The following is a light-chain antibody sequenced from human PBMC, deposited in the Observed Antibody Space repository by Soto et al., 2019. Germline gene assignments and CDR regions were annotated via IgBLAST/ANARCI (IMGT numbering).Light chain of an antibody. Sequence: ELTQPPSVSVAPGHTAKISCGGNSIGSKSVHWYQQKAGQAPVLVVHDDSDRPSGIPERFSGSNSANTATLTISRVEAGDEADYYCQVWESSSDQVVFAGGTKVTVL. CDR2: DDS. V-gene: IGLV3-21*02. CDR1: SIGSKS. J-gene: IGLJ2*01. CDR3: QVWESSSDQVV.